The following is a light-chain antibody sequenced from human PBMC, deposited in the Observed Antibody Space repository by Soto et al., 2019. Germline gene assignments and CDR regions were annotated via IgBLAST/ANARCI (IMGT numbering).Light chain of an antibody. CDR3: QQYGRSPRT. V-gene: IGKV3-20*01. CDR2: GAF. J-gene: IGKJ1*01. CDR1: QSASSSY. Sequence: EIVLPQSXGTLSLSPREXXXXXXXASQSASSSYLGLSQQKXGHPPRLLIHGAFXRATGIPDRFSGSGSGTDFTLTISRLEPEDFAVYYCQQYGRSPRTFGQGTKVDIK.